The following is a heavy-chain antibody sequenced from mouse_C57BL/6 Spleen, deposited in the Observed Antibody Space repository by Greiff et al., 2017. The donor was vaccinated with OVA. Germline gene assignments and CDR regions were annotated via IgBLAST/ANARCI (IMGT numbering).Heavy chain of an antibody. V-gene: IGHV3-6*01. Sequence: DVKLQESGPGLVKPSQSLSLTCSVTGYSITSGYYWNWIRQFPGNKLEWMGYISYDGSNNYNPSLKNRISITRDTSKNQFFLKLNSVTTEDTATYYCARDGNSNYFDYWGQGTTLTVAS. CDR2: ISYDGSN. J-gene: IGHJ2*01. CDR3: ARDGNSNYFDY. CDR1: GYSITSGYY. D-gene: IGHD2-5*01.